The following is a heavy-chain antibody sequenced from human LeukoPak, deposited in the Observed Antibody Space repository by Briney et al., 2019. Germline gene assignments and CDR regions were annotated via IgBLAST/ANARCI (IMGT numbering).Heavy chain of an antibody. J-gene: IGHJ4*02. CDR1: GFTFSSYW. V-gene: IGHV3-7*01. D-gene: IGHD3-22*01. CDR3: AREEVYYDSSGYYLGYFDY. CDR2: IKQDGSEK. Sequence: GGSLRLSCAASGFTFSSYWMSWVRHAPGKGLEWVPNIKQDGSEKYYADSVKGRFTISRDNAKTSLYLQMNSLRAEDTAVYYCAREEVYYDSSGYYLGYFDYWGQGTLVTVSS.